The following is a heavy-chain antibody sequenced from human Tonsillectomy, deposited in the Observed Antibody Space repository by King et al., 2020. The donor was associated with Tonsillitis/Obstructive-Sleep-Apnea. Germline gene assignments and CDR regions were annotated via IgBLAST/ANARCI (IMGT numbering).Heavy chain of an antibody. J-gene: IGHJ4*02. Sequence: VQLVESGGGLVQPGGSLRLSCAASVFTFSHAWMSWVRQAPGKGLEWVGRIKSKRDGGTIDYTAPVKDRFTISRDDSKNRLYLQMNSLKTEDTAVYYCTARGGRYWGQGTLVTVSS. D-gene: IGHD3-10*01. CDR3: TARGGRY. V-gene: IGHV3-15*01. CDR1: VFTFSHAW. CDR2: IKSKRDGGTI.